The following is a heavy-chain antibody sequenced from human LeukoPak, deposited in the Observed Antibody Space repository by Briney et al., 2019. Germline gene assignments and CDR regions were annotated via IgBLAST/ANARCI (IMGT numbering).Heavy chain of an antibody. Sequence: PSQTLSLTCTVSGGSISSGSYDWRWIRQPAGKGLEWIGRIYTSGSTNYNPSLKSRVTISVDTSKNQCSLKLSSVTAADTAVYYCARDRTNYYMDVWGKGTTVTVSS. CDR1: GGSISSGSYD. J-gene: IGHJ6*03. CDR3: ARDRTNYYMDV. CDR2: IYTSGST. V-gene: IGHV4-61*02.